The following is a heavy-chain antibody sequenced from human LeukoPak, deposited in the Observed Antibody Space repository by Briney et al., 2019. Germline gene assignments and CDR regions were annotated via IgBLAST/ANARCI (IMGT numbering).Heavy chain of an antibody. D-gene: IGHD2-2*01. CDR2: IIPILGIA. J-gene: IGHJ6*02. V-gene: IGHV1-69*04. CDR3: ARVWVVVXPEXGANYXYGMDV. CDR1: GGTFSSYA. Sequence: SVKVSCKASGGTFSSYAISWVRQAPGQGLEWMGRIIPILGIANYAQKFQGRVTITADKSTSTAYMELSSLRSEDTAVYYCARVWVVVXPEXGANYXYGMDVWGQGTTVTVS.